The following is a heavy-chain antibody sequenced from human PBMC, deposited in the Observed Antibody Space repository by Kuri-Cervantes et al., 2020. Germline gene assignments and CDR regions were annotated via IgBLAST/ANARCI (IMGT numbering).Heavy chain of an antibody. D-gene: IGHD2-2*01. CDR1: GFTFSSYS. J-gene: IGHJ6*03. CDR3: TRDIVYCSSTSCYGYYYYYRDV. Sequence: GESLKISCAASGFTFSSYSMNWVRQAPGKGLEWVSYISSSSTIYYADSVKGRFTISRDNAKNSLYLQMNSLRAEDTAVYYCTRDIVYCSSTSCYGYYYYYRDVWGKGTTVTVSS. CDR2: ISSSSTI. V-gene: IGHV3-48*01.